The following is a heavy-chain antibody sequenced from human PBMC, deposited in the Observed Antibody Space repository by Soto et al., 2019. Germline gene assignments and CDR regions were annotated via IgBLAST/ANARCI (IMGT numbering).Heavy chain of an antibody. J-gene: IGHJ4*02. CDR3: VKGEYYYDSSGYYPFDY. V-gene: IGHV3-64D*06. Sequence: GGSLRLSCAVSGFTFNDYAMHWVRQAPGKGLEYVSSISTNGGSTHYADSVKGRFTISRDNSKNTQYLQMSSLRADDTAVYYCVKGEYYYDSSGYYPFDYWGQGTLVTVSS. CDR1: GFTFNDYA. CDR2: ISTNGGST. D-gene: IGHD3-22*01.